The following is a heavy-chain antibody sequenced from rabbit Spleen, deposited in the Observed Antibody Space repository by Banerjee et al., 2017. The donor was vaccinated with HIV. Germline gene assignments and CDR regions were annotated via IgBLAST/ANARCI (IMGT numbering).Heavy chain of an antibody. CDR1: GFDFSSSYW. CDR3: ARDLADVIGWNLHL. J-gene: IGHJ4*01. V-gene: IGHV1S45*01. D-gene: IGHD1-1*01. Sequence: QDQLMESGGGLVQPGGSLKLSCKASGFDFSSSYWICWVRQAPGKGLEWIACIYVGSGGGTKYASWAKGRFTISKTSSTTVTLEMTSLTGADTATYFCARDLADVIGWNLHLWGPGTLVTVS. CDR2: IYVGSGGGT.